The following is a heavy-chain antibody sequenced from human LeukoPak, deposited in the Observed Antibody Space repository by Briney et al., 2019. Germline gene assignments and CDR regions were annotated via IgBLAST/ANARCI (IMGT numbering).Heavy chain of an antibody. D-gene: IGHD2-15*01. V-gene: IGHV1-2*02. Sequence: GASVKVSCKASGYTFTGYYMHWVRQAPGQGLEWMGWINPNSGGTNYAQKFQGRVTMTRDTSISTAYMELRRLRSDDTAVYYCAREGSCSGGSCYPSNYYYYGMDVWGQGTTVTVSS. J-gene: IGHJ6*02. CDR3: AREGSCSGGSCYPSNYYYYGMDV. CDR1: GYTFTGYY. CDR2: INPNSGGT.